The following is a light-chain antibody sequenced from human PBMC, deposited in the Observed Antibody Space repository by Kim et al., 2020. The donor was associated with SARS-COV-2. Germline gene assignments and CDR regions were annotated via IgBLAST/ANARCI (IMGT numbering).Light chain of an antibody. V-gene: IGLV4-69*01. J-gene: IGLJ3*02. Sequence: SVKPACTLSSGHSSYAISVHQQQPEKGPRYLMTLNSDGSHSKGDGIPDRVSGSSSGAARYLTISSLQSEDEADYYCQTWGTGIWVFGGGTQLTVL. CDR2: LNSDGSH. CDR3: QTWGTGIWV. CDR1: SGHSSYA.